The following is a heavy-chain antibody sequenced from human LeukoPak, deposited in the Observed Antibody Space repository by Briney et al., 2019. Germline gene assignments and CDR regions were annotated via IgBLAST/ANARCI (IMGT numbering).Heavy chain of an antibody. CDR2: INHSGST. D-gene: IGHD3-3*01. CDR3: ARGHWYYDFWSGYYSSARHETRFDY. Sequence: PSETPSLTCAVYGGSFSGYYWSWIRQPPGKGLEWLGEINHSGSTNYNPSLKSRVTISVDTSKNQFSLKLSSVTAADTAVYYCARGHWYYDFWSGYYSSARHETRFDYWGQGTLVTVSS. CDR1: GGSFSGYY. V-gene: IGHV4-34*01. J-gene: IGHJ4*02.